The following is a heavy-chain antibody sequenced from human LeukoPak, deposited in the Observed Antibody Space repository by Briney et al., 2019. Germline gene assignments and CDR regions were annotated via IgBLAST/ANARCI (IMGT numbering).Heavy chain of an antibody. CDR3: VRGLDYFDY. Sequence: PGGSLRLSCVASGLSVSSNYMSWVRQAPGKGLEWVSSITGSGGNTYYADSVKGRFTFSRDNSKNTLHLQMNSLRAEDTAVYYCVRGLDYFDYWGQGTLVTVSS. J-gene: IGHJ4*02. CDR1: GLSVSSNY. V-gene: IGHV3-23*01. CDR2: ITGSGGNT. D-gene: IGHD6-6*01.